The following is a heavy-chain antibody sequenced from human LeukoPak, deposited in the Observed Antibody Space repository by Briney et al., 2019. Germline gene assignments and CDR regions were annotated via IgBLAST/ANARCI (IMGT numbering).Heavy chain of an antibody. CDR2: ISDGGSTT. D-gene: IGHD3-22*01. V-gene: IGHV3-74*01. CDR3: SRSAYYDGSGNYYDY. Sequence: QPGGSLRLSCAASGFTFSSYSMNWVRQAPGKGLVWVSRISDGGSTTTYADSVKGRFTISRDNAKNTLYLQMNGLRAEDTAVYYCSRSAYYDGSGNYYDYWGQGTLVTVSS. J-gene: IGHJ4*02. CDR1: GFTFSSYS.